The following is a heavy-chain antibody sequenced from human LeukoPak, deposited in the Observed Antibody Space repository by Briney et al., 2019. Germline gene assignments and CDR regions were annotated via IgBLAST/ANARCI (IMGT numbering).Heavy chain of an antibody. CDR3: ARMGEHTNSGPRGGYFDY. D-gene: IGHD5-12*01. J-gene: IGHJ4*02. V-gene: IGHV4-59*01. CDR2: VYYSGST. CDR1: GGSISSYY. Sequence: KPSETLSLTCTVSGGSISSYYWSWIRQPPGKGLEWIGYVYYSGSTNYNPSLNSRVTMSVDTSKNQFSLKLSSVTAADTAVYYCARMGEHTNSGPRGGYFDYWGQGTLVTVSS.